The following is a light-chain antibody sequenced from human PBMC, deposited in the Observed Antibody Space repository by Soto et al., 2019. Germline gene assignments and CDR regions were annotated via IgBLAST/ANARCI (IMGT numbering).Light chain of an antibody. Sequence: DIQMTQSPSSLSASVGDRVTITCQASQDIRMYLNWYQHNPGKAPKVLIYDASNLETGVTSRFSGSGSGTDVPFTISSLQPEDVATYYWQQYADLRSLGGGTKVDSK. CDR1: QDIRMY. CDR2: DAS. CDR3: QQYADLRS. J-gene: IGKJ4*01. V-gene: IGKV1-33*01.